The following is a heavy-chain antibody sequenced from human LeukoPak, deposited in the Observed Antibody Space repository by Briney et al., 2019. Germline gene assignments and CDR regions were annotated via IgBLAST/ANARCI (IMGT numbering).Heavy chain of an antibody. V-gene: IGHV3-23*01. CDR1: GFTFSSYA. CDR2: ISGRGGST. CDR3: AKGYYYDSSGPPGPTFDY. Sequence: GGSLRLSCAVSGFTFSSYAMSWVRQAPGKGLEWVSGISGRGGSTYYADSVKGRFTISRGNSKNTLSLQMNSLRAEDTAVYFCAKGYYYDSSGPPGPTFDYWGQGTLVTVSS. D-gene: IGHD3-22*01. J-gene: IGHJ4*02.